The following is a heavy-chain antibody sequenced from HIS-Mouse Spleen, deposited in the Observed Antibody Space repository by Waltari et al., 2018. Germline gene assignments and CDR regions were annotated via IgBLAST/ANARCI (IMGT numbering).Heavy chain of an antibody. Sequence: QVQLVQSGAEVKKPGASVKVSCKASGYTFTGSYMHWVRQAPGQGLEWMGRINPTSGGTNYAQRFKGRVTMTRDTSISTAYMELSRLRSDDTAVYYCARDRPGITGTSTRFDAFDIWGQGTMVTVSS. V-gene: IGHV1-2*02. CDR1: GYTFTGSY. CDR3: ARDRPGITGTSTRFDAFDI. D-gene: IGHD1-7*01. CDR2: INPTSGGT. J-gene: IGHJ3*02.